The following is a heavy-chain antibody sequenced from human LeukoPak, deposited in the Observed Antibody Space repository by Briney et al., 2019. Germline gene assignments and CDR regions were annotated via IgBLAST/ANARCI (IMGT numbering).Heavy chain of an antibody. CDR3: ARDKFRFDN. Sequence: PGGSLRLSCAASGFTFNSFGMNWVRQAPGKGLEWVSYISSTSGTIYYADSVKGRFTISRDSARTSLYLQMNSLRAEDTAVYYCARDKFRFDNWGQGTLVTVSS. CDR2: ISSTSGTI. V-gene: IGHV3-48*01. D-gene: IGHD3-10*01. CDR1: GFTFNSFG. J-gene: IGHJ4*02.